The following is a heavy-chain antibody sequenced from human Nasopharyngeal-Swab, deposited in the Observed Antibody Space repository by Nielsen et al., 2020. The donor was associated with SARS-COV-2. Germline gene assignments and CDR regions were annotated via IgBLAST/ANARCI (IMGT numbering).Heavy chain of an antibody. CDR2: ISGSGGST. CDR1: GFTSSSYA. D-gene: IGHD3-9*01. V-gene: IGHV3-23*01. Sequence: GESLKISCAASGFTSSSYAMSWVRQAPGKGLEWVSAISGSGGSTYYADSVKGRFTISRDNSKNTLYLQMNSLRAEDTAVYYCAKDLLAYDILTGYSSWGQGTLVTVSS. J-gene: IGHJ4*02. CDR3: AKDLLAYDILTGYSS.